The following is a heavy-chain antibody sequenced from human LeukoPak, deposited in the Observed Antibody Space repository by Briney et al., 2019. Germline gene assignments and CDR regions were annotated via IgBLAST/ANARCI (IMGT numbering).Heavy chain of an antibody. CDR3: ARGRYFDWLLGEGYYYYYYMDA. V-gene: IGHV1-18*01. CDR1: GYTFTSYG. Sequence: ASVKVSCKASGYTFTSYGISWVRQAPGQGLELMGWISACNGNTNYAQKLQGRVTMTKATSKRTAYMEMRSMRSDDTAVYYCARGRYFDWLLGEGYYYYYYMDAWGKGTTVTVSS. J-gene: IGHJ6*03. CDR2: ISACNGNT. D-gene: IGHD3-9*01.